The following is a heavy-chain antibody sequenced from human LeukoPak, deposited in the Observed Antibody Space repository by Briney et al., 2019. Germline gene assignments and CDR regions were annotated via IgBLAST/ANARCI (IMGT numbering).Heavy chain of an antibody. CDR3: ARAGSSPRGIDY. CDR1: GGTISSYY. Sequence: SETLSLTCTVSGGTISSYYWSWLRQPPGKGLEWIGYIYYSGSTNYNPSLKSRVTISVDTSKNQFSLKLSSVTAADTAVYYCARAGSSPRGIDYWGQGTLVTVSS. CDR2: IYYSGST. J-gene: IGHJ4*02. V-gene: IGHV4-59*01. D-gene: IGHD6-13*01.